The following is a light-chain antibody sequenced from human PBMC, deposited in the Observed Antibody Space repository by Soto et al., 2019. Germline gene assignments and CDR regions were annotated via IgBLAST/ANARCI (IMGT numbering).Light chain of an antibody. V-gene: IGLV1-44*01. CDR2: ANA. CDR1: TSNIGGNT. CDR3: QSYDISLHNYV. Sequence: VLTQPPSASGTPGQRVSISCSGSTSNIGGNTVNWYQQLPGTAPKLLIYANAQRPSGVPDRFSGSKSGTSASLGISGLQSEDEADYYCQSYDISLHNYVFGTGTKVTVL. J-gene: IGLJ1*01.